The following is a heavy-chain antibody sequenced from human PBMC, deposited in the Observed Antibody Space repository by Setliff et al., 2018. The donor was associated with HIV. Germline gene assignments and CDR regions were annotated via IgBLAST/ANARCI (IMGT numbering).Heavy chain of an antibody. CDR3: ARPRVFDSFDV. Sequence: ASVKVSCKAIGYMILGYKMNWVRQAPGQGLEWIGRISPNNGAAEYAPKFQGRVSMTLDTSISTAYLEIPRRTSDDAAVYFCARPRVFDSFDVWGQGTKVTVSS. CDR1: GYMILGYK. D-gene: IGHD6-6*01. CDR2: ISPNNGAA. V-gene: IGHV1-2*06. J-gene: IGHJ3*01.